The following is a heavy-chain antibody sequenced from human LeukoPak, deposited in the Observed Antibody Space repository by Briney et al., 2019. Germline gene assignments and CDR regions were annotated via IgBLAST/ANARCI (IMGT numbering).Heavy chain of an antibody. Sequence: SETLSLTCAVYGGSFSGYYWSWIRQRPGKGLECIGEINHSGSTNYNPSLKSRVTISVDTSKNQFSLKLSSVTAADTAVYYCARGVVRGVNPYYYCYGMDVWGQGTTVTVSS. CDR2: INHSGST. CDR3: ARGVVRGVNPYYYCYGMDV. D-gene: IGHD3-10*01. J-gene: IGHJ6*02. CDR1: GGSFSGYY. V-gene: IGHV4-34*01.